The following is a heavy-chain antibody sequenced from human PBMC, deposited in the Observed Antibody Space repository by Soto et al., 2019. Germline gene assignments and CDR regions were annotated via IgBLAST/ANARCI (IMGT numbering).Heavy chain of an antibody. CDR1: GGSIISGDYY. Sequence: SETLSLTCTVSGGSIISGDYYWSWIRQTPGKGLEWIGYIYYSGDTNYNPSLKSRVIISVDTSKNQFSLKLSSVTAADTAVYYCARQTYCGGDCYSSFQHWGQGTLVTVSS. CDR2: IYYSGDT. D-gene: IGHD2-21*02. CDR3: ARQTYCGGDCYSSFQH. V-gene: IGHV4-30-4*01. J-gene: IGHJ1*01.